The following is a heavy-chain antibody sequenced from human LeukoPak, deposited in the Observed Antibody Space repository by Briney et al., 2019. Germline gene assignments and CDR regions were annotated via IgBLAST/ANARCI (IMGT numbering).Heavy chain of an antibody. Sequence: ASVKVSCKASGYTFTGYYMHRVRQAPRQPLEWIGWINPNSGGTNYAQKFQGRVTMTRDTSISTAYMELSRLRSDDTAVYYCARARITMIVDPYYFDYWGQGTLVTVSS. CDR3: ARARITMIVDPYYFDY. CDR2: INPNSGGT. J-gene: IGHJ4*02. CDR1: GYTFTGYY. V-gene: IGHV1-2*02. D-gene: IGHD3-22*01.